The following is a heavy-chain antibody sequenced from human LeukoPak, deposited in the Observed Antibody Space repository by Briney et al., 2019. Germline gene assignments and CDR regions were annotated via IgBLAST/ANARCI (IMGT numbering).Heavy chain of an antibody. D-gene: IGHD5-12*01. CDR1: GYSFTTYW. CDR2: IYPGDSDT. Sequence: GASLQISCKGSGYSFTTYWIGWVRQMPGKGLEWMGIIYPGDSDTRYSPSFHGQVTISADKSISTAYLQWSSLKASDTAMYYCARRRATMPDLYFDLWGRGTLVTVSS. V-gene: IGHV5-51*01. J-gene: IGHJ2*01. CDR3: ARRRATMPDLYFDL.